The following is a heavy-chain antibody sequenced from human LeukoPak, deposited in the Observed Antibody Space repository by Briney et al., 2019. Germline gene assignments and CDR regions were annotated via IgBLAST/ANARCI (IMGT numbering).Heavy chain of an antibody. V-gene: IGHV1-2*02. J-gene: IGHJ5*02. Sequence: ASVKVSCKASGYTFTGSYMHWVRQAPGQGLEWMGWLNPNSGDTKDSQKFLGRVTMTRDTSISTAYMELSRLRSDDTAVYYCARTTLQTLGAWGQGTLVTVSS. D-gene: IGHD3-10*01. CDR3: ARTTLQTLGA. CDR1: GYTFTGSY. CDR2: LNPNSGDT.